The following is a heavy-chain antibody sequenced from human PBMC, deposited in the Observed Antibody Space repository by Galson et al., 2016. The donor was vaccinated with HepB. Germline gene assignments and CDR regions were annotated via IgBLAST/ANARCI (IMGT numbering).Heavy chain of an antibody. D-gene: IGHD1-1*01. CDR2: ISFDGTNK. J-gene: IGHJ5*02. CDR3: ASGASGTTHGPNWFDP. V-gene: IGHV3-30-3*02. CDR1: GFAFSTYA. Sequence: SLRLSCATSGFAFSTYAMHWVRQAPGKGLEWVAVISFDGTNKYYAESVKGRFTISRDTSKNTVSLQMTSLRGEDTAVDYCASGASGTTHGPNWFDPWGQGTRVTVAS.